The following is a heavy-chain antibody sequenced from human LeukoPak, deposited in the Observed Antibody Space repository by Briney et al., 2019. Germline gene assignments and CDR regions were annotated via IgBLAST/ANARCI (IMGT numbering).Heavy chain of an antibody. CDR1: GFTFASYA. D-gene: IGHD4-11*01. V-gene: IGHV3-23*01. CDR2: ITNNGDTT. J-gene: IGHJ4*02. Sequence: PGGSLRLSCAAPGFTFASYAMRWVRQAPGKGLEWVSSITNNGDTTYYADSVKGRFTISRDNSKNTLYLQMNSLRAEDTALYYCADSNYWYPVDYWGQGTLVTVSS. CDR3: ADSNYWYPVDY.